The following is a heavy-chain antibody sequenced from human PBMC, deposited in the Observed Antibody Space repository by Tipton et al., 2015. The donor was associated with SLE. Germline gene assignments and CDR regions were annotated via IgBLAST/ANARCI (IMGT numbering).Heavy chain of an antibody. D-gene: IGHD6-19*01. CDR2: IYYSGST. V-gene: IGHV4-59*04. CDR3: EAVAGRNAFDI. Sequence: TLSLTCTVSGGSISSHYWSWIRQPPGKGLEWIGSIYYSGSTYYNPSLKSRVTISVDTSKNQFSLKLSSVTAADTAVYYCEAVAGRNAFDIWGQGTMVTVSS. CDR1: GGSISSHY. J-gene: IGHJ3*02.